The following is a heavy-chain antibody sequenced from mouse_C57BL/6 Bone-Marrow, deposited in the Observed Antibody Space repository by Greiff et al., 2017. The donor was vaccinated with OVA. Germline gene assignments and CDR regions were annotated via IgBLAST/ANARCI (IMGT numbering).Heavy chain of an antibody. V-gene: IGHV1-76*01. CDR2: IYPGSGNT. Sequence: QVHVKQSGAELVRPGASVKLSCKASGYTFTDYYINWVKQRPGQGLEWIARIYPGSGNTYYNEKFKGKATLTAEKSSSTAYMQLSSLTSEDSAVYFCARSWRWFAYWGQGTLVTVSA. J-gene: IGHJ3*01. CDR3: ARSWRWFAY. CDR1: GYTFTDYY.